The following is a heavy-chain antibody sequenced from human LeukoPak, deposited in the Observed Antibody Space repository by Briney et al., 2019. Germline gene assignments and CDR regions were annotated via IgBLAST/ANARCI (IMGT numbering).Heavy chain of an antibody. V-gene: IGHV1-69*13. D-gene: IGHD6-13*01. CDR3: ATEIHRGSGIAAV. CDR2: IIPIFGTA. Sequence: GAPVKVSCKASGGTFSSYAISWVRQAPGQGLEWMGGIIPIFGTANYAQKFQGRVTITADESTSTAYMELSSLRSEDTAVYYCATEIHRGSGIAAVWGQGTLVTVSS. CDR1: GGTFSSYA. J-gene: IGHJ4*02.